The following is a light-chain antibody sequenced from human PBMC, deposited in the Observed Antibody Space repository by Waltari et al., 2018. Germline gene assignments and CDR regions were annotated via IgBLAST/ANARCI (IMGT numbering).Light chain of an antibody. CDR1: QSVLHSYNTQNY. V-gene: IGKV4-1*01. CDR2: WAS. Sequence: DIVMTQSPDSLTVSLGERATINCKSSQSVLHSYNTQNYLAWYQQKPRQPPRLLIYWASTRESGVPDRFSGSGSGTDFTLTISSLQAEDVAVYYCQQYYTIPLTFGQGTRLEIK. CDR3: QQYYTIPLT. J-gene: IGKJ5*01.